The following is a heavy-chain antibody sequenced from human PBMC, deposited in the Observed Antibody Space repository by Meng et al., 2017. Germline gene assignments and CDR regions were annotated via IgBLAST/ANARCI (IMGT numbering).Heavy chain of an antibody. J-gene: IGHJ4*02. V-gene: IGHV4-34*01. CDR1: GGSFSGYY. CDR2: INHSGST. Sequence: QVQLQQWGAGLLKPSETLSLTCAVYGGSFSGYYWSCIRQPPGKGLEWIGEINHSGSTNYNPSLKSRVTISVDTSKNQFSLKLSSVTAADTAVYYCARGVQCSTSCYIDYWGQGTLVTVSS. D-gene: IGHD2-2*02. CDR3: ARGVQCSTSCYIDY.